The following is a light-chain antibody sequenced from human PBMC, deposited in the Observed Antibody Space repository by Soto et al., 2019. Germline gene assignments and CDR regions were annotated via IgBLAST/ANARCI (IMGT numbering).Light chain of an antibody. CDR3: QKAPSI. J-gene: IGKJ3*01. Sequence: DIQMTQSPSSLSASVGDRVTITCRASQGISNYLAWYQQKPGKVPKLLIYAASTLQSGVPSRFSGSGSGTDFTLTISSLQTEDGATYYCQKAPSIFGPGTKVDIK. CDR2: AAS. CDR1: QGISNY. V-gene: IGKV1-27*01.